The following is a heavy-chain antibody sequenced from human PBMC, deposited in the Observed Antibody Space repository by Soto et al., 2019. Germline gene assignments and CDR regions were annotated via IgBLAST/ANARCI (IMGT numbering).Heavy chain of an antibody. Sequence: PGESLKISCQCSGYTFTNYVIVWVRQLPGKGLEWMGIIYPRDAHTTYSPSFQGQVTISDDKSLNSAFLQWSSLKASDTATYYCARFAATSGINAFDVWGPGTMVTVSS. CDR1: GYTFTNYV. CDR2: IYPRDAHT. V-gene: IGHV5-51*01. D-gene: IGHD1-1*01. J-gene: IGHJ3*01. CDR3: ARFAATSGINAFDV.